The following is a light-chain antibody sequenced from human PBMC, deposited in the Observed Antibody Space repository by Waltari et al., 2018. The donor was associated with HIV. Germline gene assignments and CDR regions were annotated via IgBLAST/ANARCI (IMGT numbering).Light chain of an antibody. CDR3: CSYAGADTPVV. V-gene: IGLV2-14*01. Sequence: QSALTQPASVSGSPGQSITISCTGTSSDVGGYNYVSWYQQHPGKAPKLMIYEVNTRPSDGSSRFSVSKSGNTAALTISGLQAEDEAVYFCCSYAGADTPVVFGGGTKLTVL. CDR1: SSDVGGYNY. CDR2: EVN. J-gene: IGLJ2*01.